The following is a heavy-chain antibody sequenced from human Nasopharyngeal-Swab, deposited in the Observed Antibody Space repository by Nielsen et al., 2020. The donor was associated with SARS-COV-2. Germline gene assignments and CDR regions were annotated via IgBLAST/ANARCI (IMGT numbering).Heavy chain of an antibody. J-gene: IGHJ3*02. Sequence: GGSLRLSCAASGFTFSSYGMHWVRQASGKGLEWVAVISYDGSNKYYADSVKGRFTISRDNSKNTLYLQMNSLRAEDTAVYYCAKEGEWELLKNAFDIWGQGTMVTVSS. V-gene: IGHV3-30*18. CDR1: GFTFSSYG. CDR3: AKEGEWELLKNAFDI. CDR2: ISYDGSNK. D-gene: IGHD1-26*01.